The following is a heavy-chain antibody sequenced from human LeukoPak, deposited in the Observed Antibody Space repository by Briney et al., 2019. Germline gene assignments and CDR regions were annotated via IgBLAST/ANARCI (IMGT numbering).Heavy chain of an antibody. J-gene: IGHJ4*02. V-gene: IGHV3-7*01. CDR2: IKQDGSEK. D-gene: IGHD6-19*01. CDR1: GFTFSSYW. CDR3: ARDLLIAVATDDY. Sequence: GGSLRLSCAASGFTFSSYWMSWVRQAPGKGLERMANIKQDGSEKYYVDSVKGRFTISRDNAKNSLYLQMNSLRAEDTAVYYCARDLLIAVATDDYWGQGTLVTVSS.